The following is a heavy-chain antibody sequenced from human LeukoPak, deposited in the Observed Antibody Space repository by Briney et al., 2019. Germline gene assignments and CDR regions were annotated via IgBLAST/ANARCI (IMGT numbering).Heavy chain of an antibody. CDR3: TRGSRYCSSGSCYGWFDP. Sequence: PSETLSLTCTVSGGSISSYYWSWIRQPPGKGLEWIGYIYYSGSTNYNPPLKSRVTISVDTSKNQFSLKLNSVTAADTAIYYCTRGSRYCSSGSCYGWFDPWGQGTLVTVSS. J-gene: IGHJ5*02. CDR1: GGSISSYY. V-gene: IGHV4-59*01. CDR2: IYYSGST. D-gene: IGHD2-15*01.